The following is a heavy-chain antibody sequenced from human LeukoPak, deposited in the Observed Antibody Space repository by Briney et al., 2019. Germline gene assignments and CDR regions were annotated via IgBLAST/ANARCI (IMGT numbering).Heavy chain of an antibody. CDR2: INHSGST. Sequence: PSETLSLTCAVYGGSFSGYYWSWIRQPPGKGLEWIGEINHSGSTNYNPSLKSRVTISVDTSKNQFSLKLSSVTAADTAVYYCARKRTMTVSDYWGQGTLVTVSS. CDR3: ARKRTMTVSDY. D-gene: IGHD4-17*01. V-gene: IGHV4-34*01. CDR1: GGSFSGYY. J-gene: IGHJ4*02.